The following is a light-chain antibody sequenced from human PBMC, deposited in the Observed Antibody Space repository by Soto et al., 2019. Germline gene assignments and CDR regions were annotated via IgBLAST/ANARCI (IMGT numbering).Light chain of an antibody. Sequence: QAVVTQEPSLTVSPGGTVTLICVSSSGAVTRGHFPYWFQQKPGQAPMTLIYDTATKHSWTPARFSGSLLGGKAALTLAGAQTDDEADYDCLLSYSGTNWVFGGGTKLTVL. CDR3: LLSYSGTNWV. CDR1: SGAVTRGHF. V-gene: IGLV7-46*01. CDR2: DTA. J-gene: IGLJ3*02.